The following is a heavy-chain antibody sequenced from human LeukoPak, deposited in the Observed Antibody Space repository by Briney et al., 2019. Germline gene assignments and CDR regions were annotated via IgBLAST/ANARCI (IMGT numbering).Heavy chain of an antibody. Sequence: SETLSLTCTVSGGSISNYYWSWIRQPPGKGLEWIGYIYYSGSTNYNPSLKSRVTISVDTSKNQFSLKLSSVTAAGTAVYYCARATVTTDDRFDPWGQGTLVTVSS. D-gene: IGHD4-17*01. CDR2: IYYSGST. CDR3: ARATVTTDDRFDP. J-gene: IGHJ5*02. CDR1: GGSISNYY. V-gene: IGHV4-59*01.